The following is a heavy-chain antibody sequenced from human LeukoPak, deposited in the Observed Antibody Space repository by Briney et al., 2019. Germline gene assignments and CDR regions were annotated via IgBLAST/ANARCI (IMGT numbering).Heavy chain of an antibody. V-gene: IGHV3-23*01. CDR2: ISGSGGST. D-gene: IGHD2-2*01. Sequence: GGSLRLSCAASGFTFSIYAMSWVRQAPGKRLEWVSAISGSGGSTYYADSVKGRFTVSRDNCKNTLYLQMNRLRAEDTAVYYCAKEGRVVVVPAKGGNWFDPWGQGTLVTVSS. CDR3: AKEGRVVVVPAKGGNWFDP. CDR1: GFTFSIYA. J-gene: IGHJ5*02.